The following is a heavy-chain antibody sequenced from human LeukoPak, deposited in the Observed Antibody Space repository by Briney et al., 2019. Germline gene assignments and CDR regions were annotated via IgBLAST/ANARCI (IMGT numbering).Heavy chain of an antibody. J-gene: IGHJ6*03. Sequence: GGSLRLSCAASGFTFSSYSMNWVRQAPGKGLEWVSYISSSSSTIYYADSVKGRFTISRDNAKNSLYLQMNSLRAEDTAVYYCARDKYEQLVPYYYYYYYMDVWGKGTTVTVSS. D-gene: IGHD6-13*01. CDR2: ISSSSSTI. V-gene: IGHV3-48*01. CDR3: ARDKYEQLVPYYYYYYYMDV. CDR1: GFTFSSYS.